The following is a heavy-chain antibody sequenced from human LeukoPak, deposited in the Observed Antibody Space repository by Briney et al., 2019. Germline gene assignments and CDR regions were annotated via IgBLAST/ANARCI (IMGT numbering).Heavy chain of an antibody. D-gene: IGHD5-24*01. CDR1: GFTFSDYS. CDR2: IGIDSGNT. J-gene: IGHJ4*02. Sequence: PGGSLRLSCAASGFTFSDYSMNWVRQAPGKGQELISYIGIDSGNTNYADSVKGRFTISGDKAKNSLYLQMNSLRVEDTAVYYCARDYKYAFDNWGQGTLVTVSS. V-gene: IGHV3-48*01. CDR3: ARDYKYAFDN.